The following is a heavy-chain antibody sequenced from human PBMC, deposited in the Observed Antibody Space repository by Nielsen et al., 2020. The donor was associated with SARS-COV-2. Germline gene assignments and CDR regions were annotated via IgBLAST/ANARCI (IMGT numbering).Heavy chain of an antibody. D-gene: IGHD1-26*01. CDR3: ASQRGSYYYYGMGV. V-gene: IGHV4-39*01. Sequence: ESLKISCTVSGGSISSSSYYWGWIRQPPGKGLEWIGSIYYSGSTYYNPSLKSRVTISVDTSKNQFSLKLSSVTAADTAVYYCASQRGSYYYYGMGVWGQGTTVTVSS. CDR2: IYYSGST. CDR1: GGSISSSSYY. J-gene: IGHJ6*02.